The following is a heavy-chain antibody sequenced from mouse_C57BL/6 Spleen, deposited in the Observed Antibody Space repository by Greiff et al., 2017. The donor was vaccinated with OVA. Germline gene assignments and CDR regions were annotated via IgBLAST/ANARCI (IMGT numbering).Heavy chain of an antibody. J-gene: IGHJ1*03. V-gene: IGHV5-16*01. D-gene: IGHD1-1*01. CDR1: GFTFSDYY. CDR2: INSDGSST. Sequence: EVKLMESEGGLVQPGSSMKLSCTASGFTFSDYYMAWVRQVPEKGLEWVANINSDGSSTYYLDSLKSRFTISRDNAKNILYLQMSSLKSEDTATYYCARVKYYYGRSYEYFDVWGTGTTVTVSS. CDR3: ARVKYYYGRSYEYFDV.